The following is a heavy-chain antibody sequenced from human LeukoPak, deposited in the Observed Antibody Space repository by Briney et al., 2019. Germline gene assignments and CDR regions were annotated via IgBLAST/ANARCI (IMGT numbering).Heavy chain of an antibody. CDR2: INPNSGDT. CDR3: ARGDLVRHYYYMDV. CDR1: GYTFTGFY. V-gene: IGHV1-2*02. J-gene: IGHJ6*03. D-gene: IGHD6-6*01. Sequence: ASVKVSCKASGYTFTGFYIHWVRQAPGQGLEWIGWINPNSGDTNYAQKFQGRVTMTRDTSISTAYMELSGLRSDDTAVYYCARGDLVRHYYYMDVCGKGTTVTVSS.